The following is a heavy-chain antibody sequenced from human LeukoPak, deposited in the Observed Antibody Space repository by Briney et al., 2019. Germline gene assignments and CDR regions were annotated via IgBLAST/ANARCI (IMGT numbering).Heavy chain of an antibody. J-gene: IGHJ4*02. CDR1: GFTFSSYG. V-gene: IGHV3-30*03. CDR2: ISYDGSNK. CDR3: ARVLFDY. Sequence: GRSLRLSCAASGFTFSSYGMPWVRQAPGKGLEWVAVISYDGSNKYYADSVKGRFTISRDNSKNTLYLQMNSLRAEDTAVYYCARVLFDYWGQGTLVTVSS.